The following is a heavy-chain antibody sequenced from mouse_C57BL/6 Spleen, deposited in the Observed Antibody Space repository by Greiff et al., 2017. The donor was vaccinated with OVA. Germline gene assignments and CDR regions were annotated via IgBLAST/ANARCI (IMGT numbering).Heavy chain of an antibody. Sequence: VKLMESGPGLVQPSQSLSITCTVSGFSLTSYGVHWVRQSPGKGLEWLGVIWSGGSTDYNAAFISRLSISKDNSKSQVFFKMNSLQADDTAIYYCARKGDDYDAFAYWGQGTLVTVSA. J-gene: IGHJ3*01. V-gene: IGHV2-2*01. CDR1: GFSLTSYG. CDR3: ARKGDDYDAFAY. D-gene: IGHD2-4*01. CDR2: IWSGGST.